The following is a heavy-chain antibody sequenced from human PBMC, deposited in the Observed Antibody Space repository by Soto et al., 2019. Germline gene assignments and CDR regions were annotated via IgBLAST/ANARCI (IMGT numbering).Heavy chain of an antibody. CDR2: IIPVFGTP. D-gene: IGHD3-22*01. CDR1: GGSLSNYG. V-gene: IGHV1-69*12. J-gene: IGHJ6*02. CDR3: ARGDDTKIAVTSCDAMDV. Sequence: QVQLVQSGAEVKNPGSSVKVSCKASGGSLSNYGISWVRQAPGQGLEWMGAIIPVFGTPNYAHKFKDRATIAADASTTTVLMESRRLTSDDTAVYCCARGDDTKIAVTSCDAMDVGGQGTTVTVSS.